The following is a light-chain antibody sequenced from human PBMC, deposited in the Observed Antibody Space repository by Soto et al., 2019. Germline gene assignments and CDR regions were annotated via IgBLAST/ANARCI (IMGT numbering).Light chain of an antibody. CDR3: QQYGRSPWT. CDR2: DAS. V-gene: IGKV3-11*01. CDR1: QSVSSY. J-gene: IGKJ1*01. Sequence: EIVLTQSPATLSLSPGERATLSCRASQSVSSYLAWYQQKPGQAPRLLIYDASNRATGIPARFSGSGYGTDFTLTISRLETEDFAVYYCQQYGRSPWTVGQGTKV.